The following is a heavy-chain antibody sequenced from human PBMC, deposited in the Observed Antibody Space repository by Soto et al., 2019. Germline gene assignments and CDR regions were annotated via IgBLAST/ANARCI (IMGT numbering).Heavy chain of an antibody. V-gene: IGHV1-18*04. J-gene: IGHJ4*02. D-gene: IGHD3-10*01. CDR3: ARGCSAGKGSPPDF. CDR1: GYTFTRYG. Sequence: VKVSCKASGYTFTRYGISWVRQAPGQGLEWMGWISAYTGNTTSAQKLQGRVNMTTDTSTSTAYMELRSLRSDATAVYYCARGCSAGKGSPPDFWGQGSLVTVSS. CDR2: ISAYTGNT.